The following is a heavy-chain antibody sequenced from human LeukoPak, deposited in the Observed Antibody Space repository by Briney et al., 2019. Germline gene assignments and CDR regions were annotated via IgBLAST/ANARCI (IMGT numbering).Heavy chain of an antibody. CDR2: IMPIFGTA. CDR1: GGTFSSYA. V-gene: IGHV1-69*13. CDR3: ARVGITIFGVAMEAFDI. Sequence: SVKVSCKASGGTFSSYAISWVRQAPGQGLEWMGGIMPIFGTANYAQKFQGRVTITADESTSTAYMELSSLRSEDTAVYYCARVGITIFGVAMEAFDIWGQGTMVTVSS. D-gene: IGHD3-3*01. J-gene: IGHJ3*02.